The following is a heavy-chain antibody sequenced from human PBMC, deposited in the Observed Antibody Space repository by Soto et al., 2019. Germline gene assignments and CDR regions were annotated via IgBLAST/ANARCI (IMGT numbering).Heavy chain of an antibody. CDR2: VIPIFGTA. J-gene: IGHJ4*02. Sequence: QVQLVQSGAEVKKPGSSVKVSCKASGDTFSSYAISWVRQAPGQGLEWMGGVIPIFGTANYAQKFQGRVTITADETTSTASMELSSLRSEDTAVYYCARYVGELPPDYWGQGTLVTVSS. D-gene: IGHD1-26*01. V-gene: IGHV1-69*12. CDR1: GDTFSSYA. CDR3: ARYVGELPPDY.